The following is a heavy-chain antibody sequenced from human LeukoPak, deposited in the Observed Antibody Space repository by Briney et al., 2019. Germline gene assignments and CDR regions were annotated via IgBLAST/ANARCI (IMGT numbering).Heavy chain of an antibody. J-gene: IGHJ5*02. CDR2: IIPIFGTA. CDR3: ASKKRHSNWFDP. Sequence: GASVKVSCKASGGTFSSYAISWVRQAPGQGLEWMGGIIPIFGTANYAQKFQGRVTITADKSTSTAYMELSSPRSEDTAVYYCASKKRHSNWFDPWGQGTLVTVSS. CDR1: GGTFSSYA. V-gene: IGHV1-69*06.